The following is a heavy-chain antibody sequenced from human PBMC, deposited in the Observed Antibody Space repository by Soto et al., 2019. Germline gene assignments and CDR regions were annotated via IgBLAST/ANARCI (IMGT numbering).Heavy chain of an antibody. CDR3: AKDFPGSGSRSFDY. D-gene: IGHD3-10*01. V-gene: IGHV3-23*01. J-gene: IGHJ4*02. Sequence: EVQLLESGGGLVQPGGSLRLSCAASGFTFSSYAMSWVRQAPGKGLEWVSAISGSGGSTYYADSVKGRFTISIDNSKNTLCLQMNFLRAEDTSVYYCAKDFPGSGSRSFDYWGQGTLVTVSS. CDR2: ISGSGGST. CDR1: GFTFSSYA.